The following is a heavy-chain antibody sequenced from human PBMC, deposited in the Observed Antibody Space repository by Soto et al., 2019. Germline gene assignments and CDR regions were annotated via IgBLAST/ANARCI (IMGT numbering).Heavy chain of an antibody. CDR2: IYPSDSDT. D-gene: IGHD5-12*01. Sequence: AESLQISCKGSVYNFASHWIGWVRQTPGKGLEWMGTIYPSDSDTRYSPSFQGQVSISADKSINTAYLQWSSLKASDTAIYFCVRRSDFDISGYSDFDYWGQGTRVTVSS. CDR3: VRRSDFDISGYSDFDY. CDR1: VYNFASHW. J-gene: IGHJ4*02. V-gene: IGHV5-51*01.